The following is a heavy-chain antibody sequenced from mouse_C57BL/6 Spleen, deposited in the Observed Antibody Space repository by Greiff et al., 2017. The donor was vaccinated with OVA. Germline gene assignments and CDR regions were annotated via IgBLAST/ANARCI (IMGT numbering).Heavy chain of an antibody. V-gene: IGHV1-52*01. J-gene: IGHJ4*01. Sequence: QVQLQQPGAELVRPGSSVKLSCKASGYTFTSYWMHWVKQRPIQGLEWIGNIDPSDSETHYNQKFKDKATLTVDKSSSTAYMQLSSLTSEDSAVYYCAREATDYYGSSYYAMDYWGQGTSVTVSS. D-gene: IGHD1-1*01. CDR2: IDPSDSET. CDR3: AREATDYYGSSYYAMDY. CDR1: GYTFTSYW.